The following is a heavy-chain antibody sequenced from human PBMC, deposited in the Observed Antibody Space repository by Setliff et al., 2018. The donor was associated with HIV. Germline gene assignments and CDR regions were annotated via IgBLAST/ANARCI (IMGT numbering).Heavy chain of an antibody. CDR3: VRANSLLYYYDSSGSHAFDI. Sequence: GESLRLSCAASGFTVSSNYMSWVRQAPGKGLEWVSVIYSGGSTYYADSVKGRFTISRDNSKNTVYLQMNSLRAEDTAVYYCVRANSLLYYYDSSGSHAFDIWGQGTMVTVSS. D-gene: IGHD3-22*01. J-gene: IGHJ3*02. CDR1: GFTVSSNY. CDR2: IYSGGST. V-gene: IGHV3-66*02.